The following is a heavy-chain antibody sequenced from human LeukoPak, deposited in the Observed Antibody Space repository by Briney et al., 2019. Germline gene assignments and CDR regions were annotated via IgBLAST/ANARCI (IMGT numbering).Heavy chain of an antibody. Sequence: GGSLRLSCAASGFTFSDYYMGWIRQAPGKGLVWVSRINSDGSSTSYADSVKGRFTISRDNAKNTLYLQMNSLRAEDTAVYYCARYYYDSSGYYYGEVYFDYWGQGTLVTVSS. V-gene: IGHV3-74*01. J-gene: IGHJ4*02. D-gene: IGHD3-22*01. CDR1: GFTFSDYY. CDR3: ARYYYDSSGYYYGEVYFDY. CDR2: INSDGSST.